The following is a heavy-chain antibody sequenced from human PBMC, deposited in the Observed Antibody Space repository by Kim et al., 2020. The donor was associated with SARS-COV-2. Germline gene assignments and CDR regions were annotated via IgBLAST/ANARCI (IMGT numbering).Heavy chain of an antibody. D-gene: IGHD2-21*01. CDR3: ARYSLVFRWFDP. CDR1: GYTFSGYY. Sequence: ASVKVSCKASGYTFSGYYIHWVRQAPGKGPEWMGWIDPNSGGTNYAQKFQDRVTMTRDTPINTAYMELSSLRSDDTAVYYCARYSLVFRWFDPWGQGTQVTVSS. J-gene: IGHJ5*02. CDR2: IDPNSGGT. V-gene: IGHV1-2*02.